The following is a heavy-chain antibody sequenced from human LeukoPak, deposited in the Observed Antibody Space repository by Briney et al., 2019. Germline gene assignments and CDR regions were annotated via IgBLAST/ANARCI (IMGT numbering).Heavy chain of an antibody. CDR2: IYYSGST. CDR1: GGSVSVYY. Sequence: SETLSLTCTVPGGSVSVYYWSWIRQPPGKGLEWIGYIYYSGSTNYNPSLKSRVTISVDTSKNQFSLKLSSVTAADTAVYYCARDSPAAYFDYWGQGALVTVSS. D-gene: IGHD2-2*01. V-gene: IGHV4-59*02. CDR3: ARDSPAAYFDY. J-gene: IGHJ4*02.